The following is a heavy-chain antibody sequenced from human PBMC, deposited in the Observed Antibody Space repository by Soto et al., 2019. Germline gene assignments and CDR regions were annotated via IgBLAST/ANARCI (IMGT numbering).Heavy chain of an antibody. D-gene: IGHD5-12*01. CDR1: GFTFRSYS. CDR3: ARGANIVTTILARQKPCDP. CDR2: IRSGNNYT. J-gene: IGHJ5*02. V-gene: IGHV3-21*01. Sequence: GGSLRLSCIASGFTFRSYSLTWVRQAPGKGLEWVSSIRSGNNYTSHAASVKGRFTISRANAKNSLFLQVNSLRAEDTAVYYCARGANIVTTILARQKPCDPWRQETRVTVSS.